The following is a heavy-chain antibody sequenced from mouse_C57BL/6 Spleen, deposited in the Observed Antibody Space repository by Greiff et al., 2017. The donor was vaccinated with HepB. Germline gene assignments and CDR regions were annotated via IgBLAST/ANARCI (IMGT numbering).Heavy chain of an antibody. CDR3: ARYYFDY. Sequence: EVQLVESGGDLVKPGGSLKLSCAASGFTFSSYGMSWVRQTPDKRLEWVANISSGGSYTYYPDSVKGRFTISRDNAKNTLYLQLSSLKSEDTAMYYCARYYFDYWGQGTTLTVSS. CDR1: GFTFSSYG. J-gene: IGHJ2*01. CDR2: ISSGGSYT. V-gene: IGHV5-6*01.